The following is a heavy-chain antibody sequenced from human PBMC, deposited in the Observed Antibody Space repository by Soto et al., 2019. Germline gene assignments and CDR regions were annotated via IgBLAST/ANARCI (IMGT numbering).Heavy chain of an antibody. J-gene: IGHJ6*02. CDR3: ARPYSGGPNDPFDV. CDR2: IYPGDSHA. Sequence: GAALKTSCKGSGYSFTNYWIGWVRPMTGKGQEWMGIIYPGDSHAIYSPSFQGQVTMSADKSISTAYLQWSSLKASDTAMYYCARPYSGGPNDPFDVWGQGTTVTVSS. D-gene: IGHD1-26*01. V-gene: IGHV5-51*01. CDR1: GYSFTNYW.